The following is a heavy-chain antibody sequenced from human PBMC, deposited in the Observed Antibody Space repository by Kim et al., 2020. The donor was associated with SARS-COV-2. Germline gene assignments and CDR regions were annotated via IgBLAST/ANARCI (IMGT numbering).Heavy chain of an antibody. CDR3: ARDATTNKSFDY. Sequence: SETLSLTCAVYGGSFSGYYWSWIRQPPGKGLEWIGEINHSGSTNYNPSLKSRVTISVDTSKNQFSLKLSSVTAADTAVYYCARDATTNKSFDYWGQGTLV. CDR2: INHSGST. D-gene: IGHD5-12*01. J-gene: IGHJ4*02. CDR1: GGSFSGYY. V-gene: IGHV4-34*01.